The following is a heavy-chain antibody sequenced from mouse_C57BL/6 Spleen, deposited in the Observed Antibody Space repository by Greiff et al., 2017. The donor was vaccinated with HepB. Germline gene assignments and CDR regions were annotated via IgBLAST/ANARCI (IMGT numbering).Heavy chain of an antibody. V-gene: IGHV14-4*01. CDR3: TTGTTVDYYAMDY. CDR1: GFNIKDDY. CDR2: IDPENGDT. Sequence: VQLQQSGAELVRPGASVKLSCTASGFNIKDDYMHWVKQRPEQGLEWIGWIDPENGDTEYASKFQGKATITADTSSNTAYLQLSSLTSADTAVYYCTTGTTVDYYAMDYWGQGTSVTVSS. D-gene: IGHD1-1*01. J-gene: IGHJ4*01.